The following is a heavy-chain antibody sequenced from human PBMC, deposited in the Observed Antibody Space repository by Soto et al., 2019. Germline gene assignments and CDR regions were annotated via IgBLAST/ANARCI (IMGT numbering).Heavy chain of an antibody. CDR3: ARDPNIVLVPAALRSYYYYYGMDV. CDR1: GFTFSSYW. D-gene: IGHD2-2*01. J-gene: IGHJ6*02. V-gene: IGHV3-7*01. CDR2: IKQDGSEK. Sequence: EVQLVESGGGLVQPGGSLRLSCAASGFTFSSYWMSWVRPAPGKGLEGVANIKQDGSEKYYVDSVKGRFTISRDNAKNSLYLQMNSLRDEDTAVYYCARDPNIVLVPAALRSYYYYYGMDVWGQGTTVTVSS.